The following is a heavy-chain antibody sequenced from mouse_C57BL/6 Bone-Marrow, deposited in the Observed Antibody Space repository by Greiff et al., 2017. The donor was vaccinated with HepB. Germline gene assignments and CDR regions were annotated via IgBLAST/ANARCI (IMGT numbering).Heavy chain of an antibody. Sequence: QMQLKESGAELARPGASVKLSCKASGYTFTSYGISWVKQRTGQGLEWIGEIYPRSGNTYYNEKFKGKATLTADKSSSTAYMELRSLTSEDSAVYFCARSHYSKFDYWGQGTTLTVSS. V-gene: IGHV1-81*01. CDR3: ARSHYSKFDY. CDR2: IYPRSGNT. CDR1: GYTFTSYG. D-gene: IGHD2-5*01. J-gene: IGHJ2*01.